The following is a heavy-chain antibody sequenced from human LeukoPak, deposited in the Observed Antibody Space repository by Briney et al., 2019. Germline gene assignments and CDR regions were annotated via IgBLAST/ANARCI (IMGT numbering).Heavy chain of an antibody. D-gene: IGHD3-9*01. J-gene: IGHJ4*02. Sequence: GGSLRLSCAASGFTFSDYYMSWIRQAPGKGLEWVSYISSSGSTIYYADSVKGRFTISRDNAKNSLYLQMNSLRAEDTAVYYFARQKTGYDILTGYYRGNFDYWGQGTLVTVSS. CDR2: ISSSGSTI. V-gene: IGHV3-11*01. CDR1: GFTFSDYY. CDR3: ARQKTGYDILTGYYRGNFDY.